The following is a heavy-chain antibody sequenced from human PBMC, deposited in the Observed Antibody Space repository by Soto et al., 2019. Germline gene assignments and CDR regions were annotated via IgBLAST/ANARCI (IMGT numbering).Heavy chain of an antibody. CDR1: GFTFSSYA. V-gene: IGHV3-23*01. CDR2: ISGSGGST. D-gene: IGHD5-18*01. J-gene: IGHJ5*02. Sequence: GGSLRLSCAASGFTFSSYAMSWVRQAPGKGLEWVSAISGSGGSTYYADSVKGRFTISRDNSKNTLYLQTNSLRADDTAVYYCAKVMVKNWFDPWGQGTLVTVSS. CDR3: AKVMVKNWFDP.